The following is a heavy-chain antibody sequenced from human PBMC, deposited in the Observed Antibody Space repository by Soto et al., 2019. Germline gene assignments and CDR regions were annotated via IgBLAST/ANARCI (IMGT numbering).Heavy chain of an antibody. Sequence: EVQLLESGGGLVQPGGSLRLSCAASGFTFNSYAMSWVRQAPGKGLEWVACISNSGGSTYYADSVKGRFTISRDNSRNTLDLQMNSLRAEDTGVYYCAKDLYIGGWFYFDSWGQGTLVTVSS. CDR3: AKDLYIGGWFYFDS. V-gene: IGHV3-23*01. D-gene: IGHD6-19*01. CDR2: ISNSGGST. CDR1: GFTFNSYA. J-gene: IGHJ4*02.